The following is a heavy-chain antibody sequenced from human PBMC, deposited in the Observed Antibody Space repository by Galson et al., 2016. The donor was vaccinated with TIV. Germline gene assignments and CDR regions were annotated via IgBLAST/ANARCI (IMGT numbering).Heavy chain of an antibody. CDR3: ARRGYGDWYYFDY. CDR2: IRAYNGET. D-gene: IGHD4-17*01. CDR1: GYTFTDYG. Sequence: QSGAEVKKPGASVKVSCKASGYTFTDYGFSWVRQAPGQGLEWMAWIRAYNGETEYAQKFQGRVTLTTDASTSTAYMEVTSLGSDDTAIYYCARRGYGDWYYFDYWGQGTLVTVSS. V-gene: IGHV1-18*01. J-gene: IGHJ4*02.